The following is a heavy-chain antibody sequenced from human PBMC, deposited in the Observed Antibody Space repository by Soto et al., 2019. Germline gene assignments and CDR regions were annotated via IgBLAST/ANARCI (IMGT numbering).Heavy chain of an antibody. CDR1: DGSFNNYY. J-gene: IGHJ5*02. CDR3: ARVRGNQLLGWFDP. D-gene: IGHD2-2*01. Sequence: SETLSLTCTVSDGSFNNYYWTWIRQPPGKGLEWIGYIYSSGSAGYNPSLKSRVTMLVDTSKNQFSLKLSSVTAADTAVYYCARVRGNQLLGWFDPWGQGTLVTVSS. V-gene: IGHV4-4*08. CDR2: IYSSGSA.